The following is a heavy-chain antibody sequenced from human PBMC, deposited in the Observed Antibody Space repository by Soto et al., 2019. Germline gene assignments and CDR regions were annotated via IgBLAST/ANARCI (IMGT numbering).Heavy chain of an antibody. CDR1: GGTFSSYA. J-gene: IGHJ6*02. CDR2: IIPIFGTA. V-gene: IGHV1-69*01. CDR3: ARDLYSTVVTPDYYYGMDV. Sequence: QVQLVQSGAEVKKPGSSVKVSCKASGGTFSSYAISWVRQAPGQGLEWMGGIIPIFGTANYAQKFQGRVTITADGSPSTAYMELSSLRSEDTAVYYCARDLYSTVVTPDYYYGMDVWGQGTTVTVSS. D-gene: IGHD4-17*01.